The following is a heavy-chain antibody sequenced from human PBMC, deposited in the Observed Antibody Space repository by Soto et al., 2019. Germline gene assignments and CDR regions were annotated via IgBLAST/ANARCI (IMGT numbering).Heavy chain of an antibody. Sequence: SETLSLTCAVYGGSFSGYYWSWIRQPPGKGLEWIGEINHSGSTNYNPSLKSRVTISVETAKNQFSLKLSSVTAADTAVYYCARGHGYCSGGSCYYYYMDVWGKGTTVTVSS. D-gene: IGHD2-15*01. J-gene: IGHJ6*03. V-gene: IGHV4-34*01. CDR3: ARGHGYCSGGSCYYYYMDV. CDR2: INHSGST. CDR1: GGSFSGYY.